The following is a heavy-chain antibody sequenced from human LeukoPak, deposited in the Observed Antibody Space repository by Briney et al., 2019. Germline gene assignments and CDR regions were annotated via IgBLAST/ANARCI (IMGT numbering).Heavy chain of an antibody. Sequence: GGSLRLSCAASGCTFSSYWMSWVRQAPGKGLEWVANIKQDGSEKYYVDSVKGRFTIYRDNAKNSLYLQMNSLRAEDTAVYYCTRSGQYYFDYWGQGTLVTVSS. CDR2: IKQDGSEK. CDR1: GCTFSSYW. CDR3: TRSGQYYFDY. V-gene: IGHV3-7*01. D-gene: IGHD3-10*01. J-gene: IGHJ4*02.